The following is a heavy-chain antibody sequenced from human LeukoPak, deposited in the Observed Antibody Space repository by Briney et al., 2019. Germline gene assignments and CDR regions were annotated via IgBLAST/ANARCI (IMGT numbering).Heavy chain of an antibody. J-gene: IGHJ6*03. D-gene: IGHD4-17*01. Sequence: SLRLSCVASGFTFRSYGMHWVRQAPGKGLEWLSLLWYDGSNEYYADSAKGRFTISRDNSKNTLYLQMNSLRAEDTAVYYCAKGMTTGPRSVYHYMDVWGKGTTVTVSS. CDR3: AKGMTTGPRSVYHYMDV. CDR2: LWYDGSNE. V-gene: IGHV3-33*06. CDR1: GFTFRSYG.